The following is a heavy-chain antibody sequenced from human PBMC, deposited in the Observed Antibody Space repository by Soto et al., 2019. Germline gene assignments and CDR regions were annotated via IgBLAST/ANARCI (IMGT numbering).Heavy chain of an antibody. CDR3: ARGHGITMIVAPFDY. D-gene: IGHD3-22*01. CDR1: GYSISSGYY. V-gene: IGHV4-38-2*01. J-gene: IGHJ4*02. Sequence: SETLSLTCAVSGYSISSGYYWGWIRQPPGKGLEWIGSIYHSGSTYYNPSLKSRVTISVDTSKNQFSLKLSSVTAADTAVYYCARGHGITMIVAPFDYWGQGTMVTVYS. CDR2: IYHSGST.